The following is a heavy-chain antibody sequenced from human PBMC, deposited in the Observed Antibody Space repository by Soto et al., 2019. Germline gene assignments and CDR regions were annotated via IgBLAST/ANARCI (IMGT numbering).Heavy chain of an antibody. CDR2: ISSSSSTI. D-gene: IGHD4-17*01. CDR1: GFTLSSYS. CDR3: ARKGDYGDYQPSYFDY. Sequence: GSLRLSCAASGFTLSSYSMNWVRQAPGKGLEWVSSISSSSSTIYYADSVKGRFTISRDNAKNSLYLQMNSLRAEDTAVYYCARKGDYGDYQPSYFDYWGQGTLVTVSS. J-gene: IGHJ4*02. V-gene: IGHV3-48*01.